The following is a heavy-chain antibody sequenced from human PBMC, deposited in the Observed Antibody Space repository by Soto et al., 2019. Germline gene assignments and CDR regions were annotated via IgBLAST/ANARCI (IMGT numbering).Heavy chain of an antibody. J-gene: IGHJ5*02. CDR1: GFSLSTSGMC. D-gene: IGHD2-2*01. CDR2: IDWDDDK. Sequence: SGPTLVNPTQTLTLTCTFSGFSLSTSGMCVSWIRQPLGKALEWLARIDWDDDKDYSTSLKTRLTISKDTSKNQVVLTMTNMDPVDTATYYCARTRYCNSSSGWFDRWGRGTLVTVS. CDR3: ARTRYCNSSSGWFDR. V-gene: IGHV2-70*11.